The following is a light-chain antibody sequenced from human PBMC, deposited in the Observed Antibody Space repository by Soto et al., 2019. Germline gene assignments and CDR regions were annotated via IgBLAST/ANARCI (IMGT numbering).Light chain of an antibody. Sequence: QSALTQPASVSGSPGQSITLPCTGTSGDVGSYNLVSWYQQHPGKAPKLLIYEVTERPSGVSNRFSGSKSVNTASLTISGLQPDDEADYYCCSYAGNSEVFGTGTKLTVL. J-gene: IGLJ1*01. V-gene: IGLV2-23*02. CDR1: SGDVGSYNL. CDR3: CSYAGNSEV. CDR2: EVT.